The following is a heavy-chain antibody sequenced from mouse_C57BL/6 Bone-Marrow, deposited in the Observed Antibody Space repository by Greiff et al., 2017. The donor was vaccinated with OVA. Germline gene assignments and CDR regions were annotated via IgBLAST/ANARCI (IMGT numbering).Heavy chain of an antibody. CDR2: IWRGGST. J-gene: IGHJ4*01. Sequence: VQLQESGPGLVQPSQSLSITCTVSGFSLTSYGVHWVRQSPGKGLEWLGVIWRGGSTDYNAAFMSRLSITKDNSKSQVVFKMNSLQADDTAIYYCAKDGGYYVGYAMDYWGQGTSVTVSS. CDR3: AKDGGYYVGYAMDY. CDR1: GFSLTSYG. V-gene: IGHV2-5*01. D-gene: IGHD2-3*01.